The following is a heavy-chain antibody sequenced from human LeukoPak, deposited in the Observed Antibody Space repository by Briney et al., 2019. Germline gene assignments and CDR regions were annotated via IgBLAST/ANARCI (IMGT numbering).Heavy chain of an antibody. D-gene: IGHD2-2*02. J-gene: IGHJ4*02. V-gene: IGHV3-11*06. CDR1: GFTFSDYY. Sequence: SGGSLRLSCAASGFTFSDYYMSWIRQAPGRGLEWISYISSSSSYIYYADSVKGRFTISRDNAKNSLYLQMNSLRAEDTAVYYCARDGGDIVVVPAAIGYDYWGQGTLVTVSS. CDR2: ISSSSSYI. CDR3: ARDGGDIVVVPAAIGYDY.